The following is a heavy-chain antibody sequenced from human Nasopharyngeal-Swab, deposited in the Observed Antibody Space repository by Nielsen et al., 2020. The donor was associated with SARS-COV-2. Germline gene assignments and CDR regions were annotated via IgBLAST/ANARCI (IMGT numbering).Heavy chain of an antibody. Sequence: GGSLTLSCAASGFTFSSYSMNWVRQAPGKGLEWVSCISSGRTSIYYADSVKGRFTISRDNAKNSLYLQMNSLRAEDTAVYYCARGDTDLVTIRDYWGQGTLVTVSS. CDR3: ARGDTDLVTIRDY. J-gene: IGHJ4*02. V-gene: IGHV3-21*01. D-gene: IGHD5-18*01. CDR1: GFTFSSYS. CDR2: ISSGRTSI.